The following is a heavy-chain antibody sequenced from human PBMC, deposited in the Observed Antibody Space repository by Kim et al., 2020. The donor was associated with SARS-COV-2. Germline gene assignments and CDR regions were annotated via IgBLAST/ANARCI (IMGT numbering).Heavy chain of an antibody. CDR3: AARQWPHDAVTSNWYFDL. V-gene: IGHV1-58*01. CDR2: IVVGSGNT. CDR1: GFTFTSSA. J-gene: IGHJ2*01. D-gene: IGHD6-19*01. Sequence: SVKVSCKASGFTFTSSAVQWVRQARGQRLEWIGWIVVGSGNTNYAQKFQERVTITRDMSTSTAYMELSSLRSEDTAVYYCAARQWPHDAVTSNWYFDLWGRGTLVTVSS.